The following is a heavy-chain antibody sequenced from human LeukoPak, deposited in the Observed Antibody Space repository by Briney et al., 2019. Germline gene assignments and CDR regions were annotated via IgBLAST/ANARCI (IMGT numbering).Heavy chain of an antibody. Sequence: PGGSLRLSCAASGFTFRSYSMNWVRQAPGKGLEWVSSISSSSSYIYYADSVKGRFTISRDNAKNSLYLQMNSLRAEDTAVYYCARGPYGNQLPDYWGQGTLVTVSS. V-gene: IGHV3-21*01. J-gene: IGHJ4*02. CDR2: ISSSSSYI. D-gene: IGHD2-2*01. CDR3: ARGPYGNQLPDY. CDR1: GFTFRSYS.